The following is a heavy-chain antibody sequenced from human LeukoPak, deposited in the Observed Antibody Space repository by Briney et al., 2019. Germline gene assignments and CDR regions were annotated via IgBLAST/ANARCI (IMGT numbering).Heavy chain of an antibody. D-gene: IGHD3-10*01. V-gene: IGHV3-30-3*01. J-gene: IGHJ4*02. CDR2: ISYDGSNK. CDR1: GFTFSSYA. CDR3: AGKSDYYGYFDY. Sequence: GGSLRLSCAASGFTFSSYAMHWVRQAPGKGLEWVAVISYDGSNKYYADSVKGRFTISRDNSKNTLYLQMNSLRAEDTAVYYCAGKSDYYGYFDYWGQGTLVTVSS.